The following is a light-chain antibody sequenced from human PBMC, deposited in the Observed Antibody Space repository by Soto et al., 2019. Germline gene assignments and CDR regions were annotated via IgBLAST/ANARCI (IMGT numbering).Light chain of an antibody. CDR2: KAS. CDR3: QHYNSYSEA. CDR1: QTISSW. Sequence: DIQMTQSASTVSGSVGDRVSITCRASQTISSWLAWYQQKPGKAPKLLIYKASTLKSGVPSRFSGSGSGTEFTLTISSLQPDDFATYYCQHYNSYSEAFGQGTKVDIK. J-gene: IGKJ1*01. V-gene: IGKV1-5*03.